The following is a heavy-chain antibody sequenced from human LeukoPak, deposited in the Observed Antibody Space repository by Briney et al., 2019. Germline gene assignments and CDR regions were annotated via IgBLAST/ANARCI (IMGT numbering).Heavy chain of an antibody. J-gene: IGHJ4*02. CDR1: GFTFSDYY. CDR3: ATLGDTPEYSGSYYSGY. CDR2: ISSSGSTI. Sequence: GGSLRLSCAASGFTFSDYYMSWIRQAPGKGLEWDSYISSSGSTIYYADSVKGRFTISRGNAKNSLYLQMNSLRAEDTAVYYCATLGDTPEYSGSYYSGYWGQGTLVTVSS. D-gene: IGHD1-26*01. V-gene: IGHV3-11*01.